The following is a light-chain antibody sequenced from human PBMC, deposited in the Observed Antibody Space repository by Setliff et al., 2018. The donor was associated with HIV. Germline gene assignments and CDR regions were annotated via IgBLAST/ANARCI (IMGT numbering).Light chain of an antibody. CDR2: EVS. Sequence: QSALTQPASVPGSPGQSITISCTGTSSDVGGYDLVSWYQHHPGKAPKVLIYEVSKRPSGVSNHFSGSKSGNTASLTISGLQAEDEADYYCCSYAGTNTPYVFGTGTKV. V-gene: IGLV2-23*02. J-gene: IGLJ1*01. CDR1: SSDVGGYDL. CDR3: CSYAGTNTPYV.